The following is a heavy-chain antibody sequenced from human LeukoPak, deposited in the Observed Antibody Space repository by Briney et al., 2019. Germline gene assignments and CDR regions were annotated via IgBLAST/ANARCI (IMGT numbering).Heavy chain of an antibody. V-gene: IGHV4-39*01. CDR1: GGSISSSTYY. CDR2: IYYSGST. J-gene: IGHJ3*02. Sequence: PSETLSLTCTVSGGSISSSTYYWGWIRQPPGKGLEWIGSIYYSGSTYYNPSLKSRVTISVDTSKIQFSLKLNSVTAADTAVYYCATPYSGGYHGLDIWGQGTMVTVSS. D-gene: IGHD1-26*01. CDR3: ATPYSGGYHGLDI.